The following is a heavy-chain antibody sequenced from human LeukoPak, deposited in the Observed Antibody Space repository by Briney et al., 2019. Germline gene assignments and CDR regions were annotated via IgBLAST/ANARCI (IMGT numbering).Heavy chain of an antibody. CDR3: ARVTMYNWFDP. Sequence: SETLSLTCAVSGYSISSGYYWGWIRQPPGKGLEWIGSIYHSGSTYYNPSLKSRVTISVDTSKNQFSLKLSSVTAADTAVYYCARVTMYNWFDPWGQGTLVTVSS. V-gene: IGHV4-38-2*01. CDR1: GYSISSGYY. J-gene: IGHJ5*02. CDR2: IYHSGST. D-gene: IGHD3-3*01.